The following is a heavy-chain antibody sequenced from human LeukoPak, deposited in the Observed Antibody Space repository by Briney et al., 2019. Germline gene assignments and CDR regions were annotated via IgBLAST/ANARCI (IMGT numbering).Heavy chain of an antibody. J-gene: IGHJ4*02. CDR3: SRNGLVDFDY. CDR2: IRRRAYGGAA. V-gene: IGHV3-49*04. Sequence: PGGSLRLSCTTPGFAFYDFAMRRGRQPAGKGLEWGGFIRRRAYGGAAEYAASVKGRFIISRDDSKGIAYLQMNSLKTEDTAVYYCSRNGLVDFDYWGQGSRVIVSP. CDR1: GFAFYDFA.